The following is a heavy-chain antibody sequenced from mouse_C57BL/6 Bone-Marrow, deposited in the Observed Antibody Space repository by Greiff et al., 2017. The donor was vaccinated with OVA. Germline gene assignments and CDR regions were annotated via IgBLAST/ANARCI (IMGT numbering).Heavy chain of an antibody. CDR2: INPSSGYT. J-gene: IGHJ3*01. Sequence: VQLQQSGAELATPGASVKLSCKASGYTFTSYWMHWVKQRPGQGLEWIGYINPSSGYTKYNQKFTDMATLTADKSSSTAYMQLSSLTYEDSAVYYCARGYGYDGTAGFSYWGQGTLVTVSA. CDR1: GYTFTSYW. V-gene: IGHV1-7*01. D-gene: IGHD2-2*01. CDR3: ARGYGYDGTAGFSY.